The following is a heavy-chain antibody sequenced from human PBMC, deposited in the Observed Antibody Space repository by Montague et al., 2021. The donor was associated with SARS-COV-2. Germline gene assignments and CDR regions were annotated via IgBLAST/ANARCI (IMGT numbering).Heavy chain of an antibody. CDR3: AKEREVLRAARFLFCFDS. D-gene: IGHD2-15*01. J-gene: IGHJ4*03. V-gene: IGHV4-34*01. CDR2: VNHSGNA. Sequence: SETLSLTCAVYGSSFSPYYWSWIRQPPRRGLEWIAEVNHSGNAFYNPSLKSRVTISVYTSKTQFSLKLTSVTAADTAIYYCAKEREVLRAARFLFCFDSWGHGTMVSVSS. CDR1: GSSFSPYY.